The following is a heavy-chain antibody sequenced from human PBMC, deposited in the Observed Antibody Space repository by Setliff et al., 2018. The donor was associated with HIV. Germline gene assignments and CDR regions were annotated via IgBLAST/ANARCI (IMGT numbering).Heavy chain of an antibody. J-gene: IGHJ3*02. V-gene: IGHV4-59*01. Sequence: SETLSLTCAVYGGSFSGYYWSWIRQSPGKGPEWIGYIYYSGSTNYNPSLKSRVTILIDTPKNQFSLKLSSVSAADTAVYYCARATFSSSWYPFDGFDIWGQGTMVTVSS. CDR3: ARATFSSSWYPFDGFDI. CDR1: GGSFSGYY. D-gene: IGHD6-13*01. CDR2: IYYSGST.